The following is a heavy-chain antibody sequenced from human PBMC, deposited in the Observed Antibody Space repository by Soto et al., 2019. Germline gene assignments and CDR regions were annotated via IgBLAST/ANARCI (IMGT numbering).Heavy chain of an antibody. V-gene: IGHV3-23*01. CDR2: ISGSGGST. CDR3: AKDGERSNGGWAAFDI. CDR1: GFTFSDYA. J-gene: IGHJ3*02. Sequence: EVQVLESGGGLVQPGGSLRLSCAASGFTFSDYAMNWVRQAPGKGLEWVSTISGSGGSTYYADSVRGRFTISRDNSKNTLYLQMNSLRAGDTAVYYGAKDGERSNGGWAAFDIWGQGTVVTVS. D-gene: IGHD6-19*01.